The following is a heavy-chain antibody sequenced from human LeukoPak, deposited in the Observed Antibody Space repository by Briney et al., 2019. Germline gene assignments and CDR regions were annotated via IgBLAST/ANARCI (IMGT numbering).Heavy chain of an antibody. CDR3: AKGTVVYCDY. D-gene: IGHD2-21*01. V-gene: IGHV3-30*18. CDR2: ISYDGSSK. J-gene: IGHJ4*02. Sequence: GGSLRLSCAASGFTFSSYGMHWVRQAPGKGLEWVAVISYDGSSKYYADSVKGRFTISRDNSKNTLYLQMNSLRAEDTAVYYCAKGTVVYCDYWGQGTLVTVSS. CDR1: GFTFSSYG.